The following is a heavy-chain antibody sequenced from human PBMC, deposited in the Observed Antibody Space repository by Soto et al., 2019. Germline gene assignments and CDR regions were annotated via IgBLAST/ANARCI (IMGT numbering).Heavy chain of an antibody. J-gene: IGHJ4*02. Sequence: SETLSLTCTVSGGSINSYYWSWIRQTAGKGLEWIGRVYTAGTTNYNPSFKSRVTMSIDTSKNQFSLKLASLTAADTAVYYCARDPHYYDSSAYFVWGQGILVTVSS. CDR3: ARDPHYYDSSAYFV. D-gene: IGHD3-22*01. CDR2: VYTAGTT. CDR1: GGSINSYY. V-gene: IGHV4-4*07.